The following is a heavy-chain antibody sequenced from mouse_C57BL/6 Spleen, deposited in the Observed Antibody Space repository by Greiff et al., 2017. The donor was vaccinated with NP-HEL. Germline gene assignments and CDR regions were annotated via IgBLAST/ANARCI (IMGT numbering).Heavy chain of an antibody. CDR1: GYTFTDYY. J-gene: IGHJ2*01. V-gene: IGHV1-26*01. CDR3: ARDMDDYDPYYFDY. Sequence: VQLQQSGPELVKPGASVKISCKASGYTFTDYYMNWVKQSHGKSLEWIGDINPNNGGTSYNQKFKGKATLTVDKSSRTAYMELRSLTSEDSAVYYCARDMDDYDPYYFDYWGQGTTLTVSS. CDR2: INPNNGGT. D-gene: IGHD2-4*01.